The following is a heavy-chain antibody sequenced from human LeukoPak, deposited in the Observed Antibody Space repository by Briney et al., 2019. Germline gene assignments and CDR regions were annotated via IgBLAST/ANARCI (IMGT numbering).Heavy chain of an antibody. CDR3: ARQEQQLIYNWFDP. CDR1: GGSISSYY. D-gene: IGHD6-13*01. CDR2: IHYTEST. Sequence: SETLSLTCTVSGGSISSYYWSWIRQSPGKGLECIGYIHYTESTNYNPSLKSRVTISVDTSKNQFSLKLSSVTAADTAVYYCARQEQQLIYNWFDPWGQGTLVTVSS. V-gene: IGHV4-59*01. J-gene: IGHJ5*02.